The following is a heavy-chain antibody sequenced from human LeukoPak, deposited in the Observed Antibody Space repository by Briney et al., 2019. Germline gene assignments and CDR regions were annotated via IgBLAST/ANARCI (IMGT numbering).Heavy chain of an antibody. CDR2: IDWDDDK. J-gene: IGHJ4*02. D-gene: IGHD5-12*01. CDR3: ARISSGYDLRGDFDY. V-gene: IGHV2-70*11. Sequence: ESGPTLVNPTQTLTLTCTFSGFSLSISGMCVSWVRQPPGKALEWLARIDWDDDKYYSTSLKTRLTISKDTSKNQVVLTMTNMDPVDTATYYSARISSGYDLRGDFDYWGQGTLVTVSS. CDR1: GFSLSISGMC.